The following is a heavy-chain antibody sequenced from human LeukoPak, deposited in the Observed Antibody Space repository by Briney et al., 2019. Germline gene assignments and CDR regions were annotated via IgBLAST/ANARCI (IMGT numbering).Heavy chain of an antibody. CDR2: IHYTGST. CDR3: ARVEEGYGSGRRENYYYYYMDV. V-gene: IGHV4-59*01. D-gene: IGHD3-10*01. J-gene: IGHJ6*03. Sequence: SETLSLTCIVSGGSISSYYWSWIRQPPGKGLEWIGNIHYTGSTTYNASLKSRVTISVETSKNHFSLKLSSVTAADTAVYYCARVEEGYGSGRRENYYYYYMDVWGKGTTVTISS. CDR1: GGSISSYY.